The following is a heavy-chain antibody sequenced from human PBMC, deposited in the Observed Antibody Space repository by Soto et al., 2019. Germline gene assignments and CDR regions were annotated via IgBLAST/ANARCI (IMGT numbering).Heavy chain of an antibody. J-gene: IGHJ3*02. D-gene: IGHD3-10*01. CDR3: ARRRITMVRGVHDAFDI. CDR2: IYYSGST. CDR1: GGSISSYY. V-gene: IGHV4-59*08. Sequence: QVQLQESGPGLVKPSETLSLTCTVSGGSISSYYWGWIRQPPGKGLEWIGYIYYSGSTNYNPSLKSRVTISVDTSKNQFSLKLSSVTAADTAVYYCARRRITMVRGVHDAFDIWGQGTMVTVSS.